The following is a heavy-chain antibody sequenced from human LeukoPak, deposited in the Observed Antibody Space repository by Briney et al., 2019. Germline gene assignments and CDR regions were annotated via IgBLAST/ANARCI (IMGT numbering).Heavy chain of an antibody. Sequence: QSGGSLRLSCAASGFTVSSNYMNWVRQAPGKGLEWVSVIYSGGSTYYADSVKGRFTISRDNSRNTLYLQMNSLRAEDTAVYYCARWYYYETSGLYYGSFDNWGQGTLVTVSS. CDR3: ARWYYYETSGLYYGSFDN. J-gene: IGHJ5*02. CDR2: IYSGGST. D-gene: IGHD3-22*01. CDR1: GFTVSSNY. V-gene: IGHV3-53*01.